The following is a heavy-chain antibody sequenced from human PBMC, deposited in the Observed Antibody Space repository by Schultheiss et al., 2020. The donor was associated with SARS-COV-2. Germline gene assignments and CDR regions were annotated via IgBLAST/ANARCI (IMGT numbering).Heavy chain of an antibody. Sequence: SETLSLTCAVSVDSTETYYWSWIRQPPGKGLEWIAFIYINGGTSYSPYLKSRVTISVDTSKNQFSLKLSAVTAADTAVYYCARESAYGGNVLDYWGQGTLVTVSS. J-gene: IGHJ4*02. D-gene: IGHD4-23*01. V-gene: IGHV4-59*01. CDR2: IYINGGT. CDR1: VDSTETYY. CDR3: ARESAYGGNVLDY.